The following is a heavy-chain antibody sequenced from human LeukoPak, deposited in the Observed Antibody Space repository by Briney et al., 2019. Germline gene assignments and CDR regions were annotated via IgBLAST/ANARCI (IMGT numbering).Heavy chain of an antibody. D-gene: IGHD3-3*01. V-gene: IGHV4-34*01. Sequence: SETLSLTCAVYGGSFSGYYWSWIRQPPGKGLEWIGEINHSGSTNYNPSLKSRVTISVDTSKNQFSLKLSSVTAADTAVYYCARGGRITIFGVPGREFDIWGQGTMVTVAS. CDR2: INHSGST. J-gene: IGHJ3*02. CDR3: ARGGRITIFGVPGREFDI. CDR1: GGSFSGYY.